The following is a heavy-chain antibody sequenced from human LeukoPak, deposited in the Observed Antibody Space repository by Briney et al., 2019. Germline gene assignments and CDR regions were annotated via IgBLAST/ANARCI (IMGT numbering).Heavy chain of an antibody. Sequence: SETLSLTCTVSGGSISSYYWSWIRQPPGKGLEWIGYIYYSGSTNYNPSLKSRVTISVDTSKNQFSLKLSSVTAADTAVYYCARLGSLGSYYFDYWGQGTLVTVSS. CDR2: IYYSGST. CDR1: GGSISSYY. V-gene: IGHV4-59*08. CDR3: ARLGSLGSYYFDY. D-gene: IGHD3-10*01. J-gene: IGHJ4*02.